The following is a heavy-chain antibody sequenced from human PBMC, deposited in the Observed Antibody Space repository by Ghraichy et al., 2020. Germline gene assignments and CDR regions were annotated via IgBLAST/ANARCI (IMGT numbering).Heavy chain of an antibody. Sequence: GGVLRLSCAASGFTFSTYSMNWVRQAPGKGLEWVSSLSYDSTYIYYADSLKGRFTISRDNAQNSLYLQMNSLRAEDTAVYYCARTRFCDYKACFGIDVWGQGTTVTVSS. J-gene: IGHJ6*02. D-gene: IGHD3-10*01. CDR3: ARTRFCDYKACFGIDV. CDR1: GFTFSTYS. CDR2: LSYDSTYI. V-gene: IGHV3-21*01.